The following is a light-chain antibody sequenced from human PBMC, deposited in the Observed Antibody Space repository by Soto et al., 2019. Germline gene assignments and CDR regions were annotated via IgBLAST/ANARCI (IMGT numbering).Light chain of an antibody. CDR1: QSVSSSY. V-gene: IGKV3-20*01. Sequence: EIVLTQSPGTLSLSPGERATLSCRASQSVSSSYLAWYQQKVGQAPRLLIYGASSRATDIPDRFSGSGSGTDFTLTISRLEPEDFAVYYCQQYGSSPPWTFGQGTKLEIK. CDR3: QQYGSSPPWT. J-gene: IGKJ1*01. CDR2: GAS.